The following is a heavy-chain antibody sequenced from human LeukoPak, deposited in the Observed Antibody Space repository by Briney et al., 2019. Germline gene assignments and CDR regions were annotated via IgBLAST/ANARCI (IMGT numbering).Heavy chain of an antibody. D-gene: IGHD3-10*01. V-gene: IGHV3-30*02. J-gene: IGHJ4*02. CDR3: AKEVRDLPYDF. CDR1: GFTSSYYG. Sequence: GGSLRLSCAASGFTSSYYGMHWVRQAPGKGLEWVAFVQYDGSDKYYADSVKGRFTISRDNSKNTLYLQMNSLRAEDTAVYYCAKEVRDLPYDFWGQGTLVTVSS. CDR2: VQYDGSDK.